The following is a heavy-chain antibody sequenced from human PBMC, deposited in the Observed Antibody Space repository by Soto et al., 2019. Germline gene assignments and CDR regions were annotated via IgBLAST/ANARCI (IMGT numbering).Heavy chain of an antibody. Sequence: ASVKVSCKASGGTFSSYAISWVRQAPGQGLEWMGGIIPIFGTANYAQKFQGRVTITADESTSTAYMELSSLRSEDTAVYYCASPARPGLHYYYGMDVWGQGTTVTVSS. CDR3: ASPARPGLHYYYGMDV. CDR2: IIPIFGTA. CDR1: GGTFSSYA. D-gene: IGHD6-6*01. J-gene: IGHJ6*02. V-gene: IGHV1-69*13.